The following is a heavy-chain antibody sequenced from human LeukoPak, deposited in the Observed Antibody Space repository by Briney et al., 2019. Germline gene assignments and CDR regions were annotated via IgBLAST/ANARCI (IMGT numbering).Heavy chain of an antibody. CDR1: GFTFSSYE. Sequence: PGGSLRLSCAASGFTFSSYEMNWVRQAPGKGLEWVSSISSSSSYIYYADSVKGRFTISRDNAKNSLYLQMNSLRAEDTAVYYCAYGTRYGDYAYWGQGTLVTVSS. CDR2: ISSSSSYI. V-gene: IGHV3-21*01. D-gene: IGHD4-17*01. CDR3: AYGTRYGDYAY. J-gene: IGHJ4*02.